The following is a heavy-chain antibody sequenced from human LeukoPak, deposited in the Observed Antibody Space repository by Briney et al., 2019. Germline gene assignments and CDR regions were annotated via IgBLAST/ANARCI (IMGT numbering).Heavy chain of an antibody. D-gene: IGHD6-19*01. CDR1: GGSFTKYY. V-gene: IGHV4-34*01. Sequence: PSETLSLTCAVSGGSFTKYYLSWIRQPPGKGLEWIGEINRSGSTDYNPSLKRRLTILEDTAKSQVLLILRSVTAADTAVYHCAGGPAWAGTAFDFWSQGSLVTVSS. CDR3: AGGPAWAGTAFDF. J-gene: IGHJ4*02. CDR2: INRSGST.